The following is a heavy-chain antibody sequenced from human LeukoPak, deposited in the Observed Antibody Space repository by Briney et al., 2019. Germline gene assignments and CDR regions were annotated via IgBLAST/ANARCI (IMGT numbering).Heavy chain of an antibody. CDR3: ARDVGNFDY. Sequence: GGSLRLSCAASGFTFSNYWMHWVRQAPGKGLVWVSRINGDGSSTGYADSVKGRFTVSRDNAKKTLYLQMNSLRAEDTAVYYCARDVGNFDYCGQGTLVTVSS. J-gene: IGHJ4*02. V-gene: IGHV3-74*01. CDR1: GFTFSNYW. CDR2: INGDGSST.